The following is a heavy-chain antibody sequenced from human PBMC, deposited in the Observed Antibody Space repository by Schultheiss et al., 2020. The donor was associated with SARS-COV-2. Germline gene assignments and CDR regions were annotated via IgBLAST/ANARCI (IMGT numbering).Heavy chain of an antibody. CDR1: GGSISSSSYY. V-gene: IGHV4-39*07. CDR3: ARDLSRGNIVGASSGMDV. D-gene: IGHD1-26*01. CDR2: IYTSGST. Sequence: SETLSLTCTVSGGSISSSSYYWGWIRQPPGKGLEWIGRIYTSGSTNYNPSLKSRVTMSVDTSKNQFSLKLSSVTAADTAVYYCARDLSRGNIVGASSGMDVWGQGTTVTVSS. J-gene: IGHJ6*02.